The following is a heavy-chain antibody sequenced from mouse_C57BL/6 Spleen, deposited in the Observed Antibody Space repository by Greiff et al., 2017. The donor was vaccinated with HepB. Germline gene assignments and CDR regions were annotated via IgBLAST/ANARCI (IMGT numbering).Heavy chain of an antibody. CDR1: GYTFTSYW. J-gene: IGHJ4*01. D-gene: IGHD3-2*02. Sequence: VQLQQSGAELVMPGASVKLSCKASGYTFTSYWMHWVKQRPGQGLEWIGEIDPSDSYTNYNQKFKGKSTLTVDKSSSTAYMQLSSLTSEDSAGYYCARTAAQGRRGYAMDYWGQRTSVTVSS. CDR3: ARTAAQGRRGYAMDY. CDR2: IDPSDSYT. V-gene: IGHV1-69*01.